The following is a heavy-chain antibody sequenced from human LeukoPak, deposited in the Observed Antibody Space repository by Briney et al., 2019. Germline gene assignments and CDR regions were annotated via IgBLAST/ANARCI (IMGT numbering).Heavy chain of an antibody. Sequence: SETLSLTCTVSGGSISSYYWSWIRQPPVKGLEWIGYIYYSGSTNYNPSLKSRVTISVDTSKNQFSLKLSSVTAADTAVYYCARHKGKQRTNYYYYGMDVWGQGTTVTVSS. J-gene: IGHJ6*02. V-gene: IGHV4-59*08. CDR1: GGSISSYY. CDR2: IYYSGST. D-gene: IGHD1/OR15-1a*01. CDR3: ARHKGKQRTNYYYYGMDV.